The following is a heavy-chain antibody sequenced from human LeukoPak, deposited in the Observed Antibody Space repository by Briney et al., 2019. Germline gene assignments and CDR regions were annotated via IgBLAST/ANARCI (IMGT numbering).Heavy chain of an antibody. CDR1: GFTFSSYA. Sequence: GGSLRLSCAASGFTFSSYAMHWVRQAPGKGLEWVAVISYDGSNKYFADSVKGRFTISRDNSKNSLYLQMNSLRAEDTAVYYCARDFRILIFGVIDYWGQGTLVTVSS. J-gene: IGHJ4*02. CDR3: ARDFRILIFGVIDY. V-gene: IGHV3-30*04. CDR2: ISYDGSNK. D-gene: IGHD3-3*01.